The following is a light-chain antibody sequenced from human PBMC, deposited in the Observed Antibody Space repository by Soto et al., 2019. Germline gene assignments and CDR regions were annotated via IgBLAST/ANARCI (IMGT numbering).Light chain of an antibody. CDR3: QHYDASQWT. V-gene: IGKV3-20*01. CDR1: QSLHTKY. Sequence: EIVLTQSPGTLPLAPGERATLSCRAGQSLHTKYFTWYQQIPGQAPRLLIFGGSNRATGIPDRFSGSGSGTDFTLTISRLEPDDFAVYYCQHYDASQWTFGQGTKVDIK. CDR2: GGS. J-gene: IGKJ1*01.